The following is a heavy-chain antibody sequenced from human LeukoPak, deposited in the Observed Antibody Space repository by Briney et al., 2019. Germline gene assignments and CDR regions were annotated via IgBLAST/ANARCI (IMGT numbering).Heavy chain of an antibody. CDR3: AKLVVVIAESYFDY. J-gene: IGHJ4*02. CDR2: LSGSGGST. CDR1: GFTFRSYA. Sequence: GGSLRLSSAASGFTFRSYAMSWVRQAPGEGLEWVSGLSGSGGSTYYADTVKGRFTISRDNSKNTLYLQMNSLRAEDTAVYYCAKLVVVIAESYFDYWGQGTLVTVSS. D-gene: IGHD3-22*01. V-gene: IGHV3-23*01.